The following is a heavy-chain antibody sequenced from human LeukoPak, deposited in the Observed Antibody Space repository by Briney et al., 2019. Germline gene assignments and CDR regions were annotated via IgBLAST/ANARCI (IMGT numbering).Heavy chain of an antibody. Sequence: GGSLRLSCAATGFTFSSYGMSWVRQAPGKGLEWVSAISGSGGSTYYADSVKGRFTISRDNSKNTLYLQMNSLRAEDTAVYYCAKDGGSGSYYVYYFDYWGQGTLVTVSS. V-gene: IGHV3-23*01. CDR3: AKDGGSGSYYVYYFDY. CDR2: ISGSGGST. J-gene: IGHJ4*02. D-gene: IGHD3-10*01. CDR1: GFTFSSYG.